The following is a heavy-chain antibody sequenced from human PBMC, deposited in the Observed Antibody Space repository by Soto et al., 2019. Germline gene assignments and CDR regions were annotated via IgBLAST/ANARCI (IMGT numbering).Heavy chain of an antibody. D-gene: IGHD3-9*01. CDR1: GDSISSNSHY. Sequence: SETLSLTCTVSGDSISSNSHYWGWIRQPPGKGLEWIGSIYYSGNTYCDPSLKSRVTISKDTSKNQFSLKLSSVTAADTAMYYCARGLWYYDILTGYRNWYFDLWGRGTLVTVSS. J-gene: IGHJ2*01. CDR3: ARGLWYYDILTGYRNWYFDL. CDR2: IYYSGNT. V-gene: IGHV4-39*01.